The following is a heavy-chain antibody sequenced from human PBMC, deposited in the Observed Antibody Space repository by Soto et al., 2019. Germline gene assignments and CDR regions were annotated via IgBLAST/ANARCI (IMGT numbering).Heavy chain of an antibody. J-gene: IGHJ5*02. Sequence: TLSLTCTVSGGSISSGGYYWYWIRQHPGKALEWLGRIDWDDAKFYSTSLKTRLSISKDTSKNQVVLTMTNIDPVDTATYFCAHRTTTVTWWFDPWGQGTLVTVSS. CDR3: AHRTTTVTWWFDP. D-gene: IGHD4-17*01. CDR2: IDWDDAK. CDR1: GGSISSGGYY. V-gene: IGHV2-70*16.